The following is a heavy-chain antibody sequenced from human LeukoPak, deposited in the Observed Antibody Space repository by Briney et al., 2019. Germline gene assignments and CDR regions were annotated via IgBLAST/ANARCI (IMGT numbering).Heavy chain of an antibody. J-gene: IGHJ5*02. CDR3: ARVTLGVVEPAAIPYYYDSSGYYPNWFDP. Sequence: GESLKISCKGSGYSFTSYWIGWVRQMPGKGLEWMGIIYPGDSDTRYSPSFQGQVTISADKSISTAYLQWSSLKASDTAMYYCARVTLGVVEPAAIPYYYDSSGYYPNWFDPWGQGTLVTVSS. D-gene: IGHD3-22*01. CDR1: GYSFTSYW. V-gene: IGHV5-51*01. CDR2: IYPGDSDT.